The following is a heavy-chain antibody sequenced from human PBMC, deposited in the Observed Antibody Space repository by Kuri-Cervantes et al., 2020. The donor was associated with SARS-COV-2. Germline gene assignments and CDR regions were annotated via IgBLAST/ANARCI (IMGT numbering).Heavy chain of an antibody. CDR2: AYHSEPP. CDR3: ARAGYYFDY. Sequence: SETLSLTCSVSGGAISGNYWSWIRQPPGKGLEWIGSAYHSEPPHYNPSLKSRVTISVDTSKNQFSLKLSSVTAADTAVYYCARAGYYFDYWGQGTLVTVSS. V-gene: IGHV4-59*01. CDR1: GGAISGNY. J-gene: IGHJ4*02.